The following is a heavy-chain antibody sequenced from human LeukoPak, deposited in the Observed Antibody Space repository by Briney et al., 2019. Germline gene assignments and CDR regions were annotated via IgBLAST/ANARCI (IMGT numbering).Heavy chain of an antibody. CDR1: GGSITSSSW. J-gene: IGHJ4*02. CDR3: ARDLRFGAYDY. Sequence: SETLSLTCAVSGGSITSSSWWCRVRQCPGRGLEWIGEINHRGTTNYNPSLKSRVTKSVDKSKNQFSLKLSPVTAAVTAVYYCARDLRFGAYDYWGQGTLVTVSS. CDR2: INHRGTT. D-gene: IGHD5/OR15-5a*01. V-gene: IGHV4-4*02.